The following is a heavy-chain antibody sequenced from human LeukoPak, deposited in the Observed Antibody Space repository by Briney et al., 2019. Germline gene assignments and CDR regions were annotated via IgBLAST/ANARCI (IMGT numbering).Heavy chain of an antibody. CDR1: GGTFSSYA. CDR3: ARGSQDIVVVPAAMDEDAFDI. J-gene: IGHJ3*02. V-gene: IGHV1-69*04. D-gene: IGHD2-2*01. Sequence: ASVKVSCKASGGTFSSYAISWVRQAPGQGLEWMGRIIPILGIANYAQKFQGRATITADKSTSTAYMELSSLRSEDTAVYYCARGSQDIVVVPAAMDEDAFDIWGQGTMVTVSS. CDR2: IIPILGIA.